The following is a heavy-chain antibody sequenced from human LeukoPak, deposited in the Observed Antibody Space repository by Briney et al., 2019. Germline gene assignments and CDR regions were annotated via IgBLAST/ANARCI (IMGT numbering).Heavy chain of an antibody. J-gene: IGHJ6*03. Sequence: PGGSLRLSCAASGFTFSSYAMSWVRKAPGKGLEWVSAYSGSGGSTYYAESVKGRFTISRDNSKNTLYLQMNSLRAEHTAVYYCAKDSVDTAMVPTNYYCYYYMDVWGKGTTVTVSS. CDR3: AKDSVDTAMVPTNYYCYYYMDV. CDR2: YSGSGGST. CDR1: GFTFSSYA. D-gene: IGHD5-18*01. V-gene: IGHV3-23*01.